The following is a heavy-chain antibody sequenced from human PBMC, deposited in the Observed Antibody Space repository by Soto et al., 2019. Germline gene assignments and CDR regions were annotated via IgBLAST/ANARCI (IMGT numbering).Heavy chain of an antibody. Sequence: ASVKVSCKASGYSFTTFGISWVRQAPGQGLEWMGWISGYNGDTNNAQKFQDRVTMTIDRSTTTAYLELRSLTSDDTAVSYCATNGHPPYHYYGMDVWG. J-gene: IGHJ6*02. CDR3: ATNGHPPYHYYGMDV. CDR2: ISGYNGDT. D-gene: IGHD2-8*01. CDR1: GYSFTTFG. V-gene: IGHV1-18*01.